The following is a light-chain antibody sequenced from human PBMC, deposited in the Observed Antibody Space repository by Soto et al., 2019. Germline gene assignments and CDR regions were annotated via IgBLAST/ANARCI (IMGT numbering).Light chain of an antibody. CDR1: QSVSSSY. J-gene: IGKJ1*01. CDR3: QQYGSSPRT. V-gene: IGKV3-20*01. CDR2: GAS. Sequence: IVVAKYPRPLSLSPGGRATLSCRASQSVSSSYLAWYQQKPGQAPRLLIYGASSRATGIPDRLSGSGTGTDFTLTISRLEPEDCAVYYCQQYGSSPRTLGQGTKVDIK.